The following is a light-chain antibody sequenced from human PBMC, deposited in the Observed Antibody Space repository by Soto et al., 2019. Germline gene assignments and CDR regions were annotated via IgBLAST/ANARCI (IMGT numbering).Light chain of an antibody. J-gene: IGKJ1*01. V-gene: IGKV3-20*01. CDR1: QSISSHY. CDR2: GAS. CDR3: QQYAGSPPWT. Sequence: ELVLTQSPGPLSLSPGDRATLSCRASQSISSHYLAWYPHKPGQAHRLIIHGASRRATGIPDRFSGSGSGTDFSLTISGLEPEDFAVYYGQQYAGSPPWTFGQGTKVDIK.